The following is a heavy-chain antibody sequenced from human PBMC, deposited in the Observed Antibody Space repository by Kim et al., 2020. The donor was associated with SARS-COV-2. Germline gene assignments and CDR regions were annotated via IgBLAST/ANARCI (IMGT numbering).Heavy chain of an antibody. CDR1: GFTFSSYA. J-gene: IGHJ4*02. V-gene: IGHV3-23*01. CDR3: VKNVNRSPDY. Sequence: GGSLRLSCAASGFTFSSYAMNWVRQAPGKGLEWVSTITNNGGSTYYADSVKGRFTVSRDNSKNTLYLQMNSLRAEDTALYYCVKNVNRSPDYWGQGTLGT. CDR2: ITNNGGST. D-gene: IGHD1-1*01.